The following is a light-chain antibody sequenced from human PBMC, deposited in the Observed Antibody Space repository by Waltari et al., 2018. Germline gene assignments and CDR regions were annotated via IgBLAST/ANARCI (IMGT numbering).Light chain of an antibody. CDR1: RSISTY. CDR2: STS. CDR3: QQSYTTPPT. J-gene: IGKJ1*01. V-gene: IGKV1-39*01. Sequence: DIQMTQSPSSLSASVVDRVTINCRASRSISTYLNWYQQKPGNAPKLLMFSTSILQSGVPSRFSGSGSGTDFTLTISSLQPEDFATYYCQQSYTTPPTFGQGTKVEIK.